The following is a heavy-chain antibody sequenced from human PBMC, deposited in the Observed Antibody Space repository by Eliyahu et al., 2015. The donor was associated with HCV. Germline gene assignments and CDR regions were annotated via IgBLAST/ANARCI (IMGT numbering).Heavy chain of an antibody. CDR1: GXSFSGYY. V-gene: IGHV4-34*01. Sequence: QVQLQQWGAGLLKPSETLSLTCAVYGXSFSGYYWSWIRQPPGKGLEWIGEINHSGSTNYNPSLKSRVTISVDTSKNQFSLKLSSVTAADTAVYYCARGKDGNYYGSGRRGDYWGQGTLVTVSS. J-gene: IGHJ4*02. CDR3: ARGKDGNYYGSGRRGDY. D-gene: IGHD3-10*01. CDR2: INHSGST.